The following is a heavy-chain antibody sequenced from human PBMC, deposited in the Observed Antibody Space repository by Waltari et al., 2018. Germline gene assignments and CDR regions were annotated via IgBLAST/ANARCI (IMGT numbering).Heavy chain of an antibody. J-gene: IGHJ4*02. CDR2: INSDGSTI. D-gene: IGHD3-9*01. CDR3: ASAYYDILD. CDR1: GFTFRSYW. Sequence: EVQLAESGGGLVQPGGSLRLSCAASGFTFRSYWMHWVRQAPGKGLVWVSRINSDGSTISYADSVKGRFTISRDNAKNTLYLQMNSLSAEDTAVYYCASAYYDILDWGQGTLVTVSS. V-gene: IGHV3-74*01.